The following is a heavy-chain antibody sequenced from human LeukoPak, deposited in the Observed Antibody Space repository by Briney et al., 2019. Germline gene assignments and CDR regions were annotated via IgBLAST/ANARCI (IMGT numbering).Heavy chain of an antibody. V-gene: IGHV4-39*07. D-gene: IGHD1-14*01. Sequence: SETLSLTCTVSGGSISSSSYYWGWIRQPPGKGLEWIGSIYYSGSTNYNPSLKSRVTISVDTSKNQFSLKLSSVTAADTAVYYCARDPGNYYMDVWGKGTTVTVSS. CDR1: GGSISSSSYY. J-gene: IGHJ6*03. CDR2: IYYSGST. CDR3: ARDPGNYYMDV.